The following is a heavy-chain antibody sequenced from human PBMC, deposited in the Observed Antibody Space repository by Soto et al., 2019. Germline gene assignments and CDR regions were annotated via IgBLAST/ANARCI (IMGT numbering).Heavy chain of an antibody. V-gene: IGHV1-2*04. J-gene: IGHJ3*02. Sequence: ASVKVSCKACGYTFTGYYIHWVRQAPGQGLEWMGWINPNSGGTDYSQKFQGWVTMTRDTSISTAYMELSRLRSDDTAVYYCATTRRYYYDTSGPDAFDIWGQGTMVTVSS. CDR3: ATTRRYYYDTSGPDAFDI. CDR2: INPNSGGT. D-gene: IGHD3-22*01. CDR1: GYTFTGYY.